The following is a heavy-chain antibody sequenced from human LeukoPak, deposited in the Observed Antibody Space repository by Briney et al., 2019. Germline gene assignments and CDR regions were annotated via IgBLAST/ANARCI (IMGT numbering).Heavy chain of an antibody. CDR2: IWYDGSNK. D-gene: IGHD2-2*01. J-gene: IGHJ6*02. V-gene: IGHV3-33*01. CDR1: GFTFSSYG. Sequence: GGSLRLSCAASGFTFSSYGMHWVRQAPGKGLEWVAVIWYDGSNKYYADSVKGRFTISRDNSKNTLYLQMNSLRAEDTAVYYCARDLLGQDIVVVPAAHAYYYYGMAVWGQGTTVTVSS. CDR3: ARDLLGQDIVVVPAAHAYYYYGMAV.